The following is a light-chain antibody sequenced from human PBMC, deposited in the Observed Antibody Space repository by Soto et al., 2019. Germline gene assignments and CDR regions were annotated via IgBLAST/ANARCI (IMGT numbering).Light chain of an antibody. CDR3: QHRSKWPLT. J-gene: IGKJ4*01. CDR2: DAS. Sequence: EVVLTQSPGTLSLSRGERATLSCRASERIYSAYLGWYQQKPGQAPRLLIFDASNRATGIPARFSGSGSGTDFTLTISSLEPEDFAVYYCQHRSKWPLTFGGGTKVDIK. V-gene: IGKV3-11*01. CDR1: ERIYSAY.